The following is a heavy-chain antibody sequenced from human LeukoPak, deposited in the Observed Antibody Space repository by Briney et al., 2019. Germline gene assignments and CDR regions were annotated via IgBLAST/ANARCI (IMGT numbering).Heavy chain of an antibody. CDR1: GGSISSYY. V-gene: IGHV4-39*01. CDR2: IYYSGST. CDR3: ARLDAYYYYGMDV. J-gene: IGHJ6*02. Sequence: SETLSLTCTVSGGSISSYYWGWIRQPPGKGLEWIGSIYYSGSTYYNPSLKSRVTISVDTSKNQFSLKLSSVTAADTAVYYCARLDAYYYYGMDVWGQGTTVTVSS.